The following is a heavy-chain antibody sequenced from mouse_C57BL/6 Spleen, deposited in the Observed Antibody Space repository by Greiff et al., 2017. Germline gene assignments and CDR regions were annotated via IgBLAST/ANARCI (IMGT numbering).Heavy chain of an antibody. J-gene: IGHJ1*03. D-gene: IGHD1-1*01. CDR2: IYPSDSET. Sequence: QVQLQQPGAELVRPGSSVKLSCKASGYTFTSYWMDWVKQRPGQGLEWIGNIYPSDSETHYNQKFKDKATLTVDKSSSTAYMQLSSLTSEDSAVYYCARLGKLTTVVASRYFDVWGTGTTVTVSS. CDR3: ARLGKLTTVVASRYFDV. V-gene: IGHV1-61*01. CDR1: GYTFTSYW.